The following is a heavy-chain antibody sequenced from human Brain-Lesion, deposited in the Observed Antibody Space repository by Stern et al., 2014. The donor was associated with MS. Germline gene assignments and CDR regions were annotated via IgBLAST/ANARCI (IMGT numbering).Heavy chain of an antibody. CDR1: GYTFTSYY. V-gene: IGHV1-46*01. CDR2: INPSGGST. D-gene: IGHD5-18*01. Sequence: QLVQSGAEVKKPGASVKVSCKASGYTFTSYYMHWVRQAPGQGLEWMGIINPSGGSTSYELNFKGRVTMTRETSTSTVYMELSSLRSEDTAVYYCARWGTAMAANDYWGQGTLVTVSS. J-gene: IGHJ4*02. CDR3: ARWGTAMAANDY.